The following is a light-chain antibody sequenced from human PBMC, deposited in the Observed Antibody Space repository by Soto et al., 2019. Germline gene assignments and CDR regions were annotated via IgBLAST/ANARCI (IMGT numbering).Light chain of an antibody. V-gene: IGLV2-14*01. J-gene: IGLJ2*01. CDR3: ISYTSSNTLV. CDR2: EVS. CDR1: SSDIGGYNY. Sequence: QSALTQPASVSGSPGQSITISCTGTSSDIGGYNYVSWYQQHPGKAPKLMIYEVSNRPSGVSNRFFGSKSGNTASLTISGLQAEDEANYYCISYTSSNTLVFGGGTKLTV.